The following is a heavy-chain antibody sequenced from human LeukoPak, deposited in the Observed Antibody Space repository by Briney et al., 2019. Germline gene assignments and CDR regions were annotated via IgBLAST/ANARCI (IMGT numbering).Heavy chain of an antibody. J-gene: IGHJ4*02. CDR1: GGTFSSYA. Sequence: GASVKVSCKASGGTFSSYAISWVRQAPGQGLEWMGGIIPIFGTANYAQKFQGRVTITADESTSTAYMELSSLRSEDTAVYYCARGVYSSSGLHFDFWGQGTLVTVSS. CDR3: ARGVYSSSGLHFDF. CDR2: IIPIFGTA. D-gene: IGHD2-21*01. V-gene: IGHV1-69*13.